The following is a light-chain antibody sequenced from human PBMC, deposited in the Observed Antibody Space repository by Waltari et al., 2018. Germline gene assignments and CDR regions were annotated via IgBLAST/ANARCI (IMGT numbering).Light chain of an antibody. J-gene: IGKJ4*01. V-gene: IGKV3-11*01. CDR1: QSVSSF. Sequence: EVVLKQSPATLSLSPGERATLSCRASQSVSSFLAWYQQKPGQAPRLLIYDASNRATGIPARFSGSGSGTDFTLTISSLEPEDFAVYYCQQRSIWPPLTFGGGTKVEIK. CDR2: DAS. CDR3: QQRSIWPPLT.